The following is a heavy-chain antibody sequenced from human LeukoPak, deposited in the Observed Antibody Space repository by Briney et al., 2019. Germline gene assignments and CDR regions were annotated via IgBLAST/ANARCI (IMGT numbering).Heavy chain of an antibody. Sequence: GGSLRLSCSASGFTFSDYRMMWVRQAPGKGLEWVGNIRQDDSEKNYVDSVKGRFTISRDNAKSSLYLQMNSLRAEDTAVYYCARLVGSSGYLDSWGQGTLVTVSS. D-gene: IGHD3-22*01. CDR3: ARLVGSSGYLDS. J-gene: IGHJ5*01. V-gene: IGHV3-7*03. CDR2: IRQDDSEK. CDR1: GFTFSDYR.